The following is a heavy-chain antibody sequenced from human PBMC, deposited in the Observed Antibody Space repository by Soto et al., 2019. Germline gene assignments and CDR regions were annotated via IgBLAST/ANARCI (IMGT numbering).Heavy chain of an antibody. CDR2: IWYDGSNK. D-gene: IGHD2-15*01. V-gene: IGHV3-33*01. Sequence: QVQLVESGGGVVQPGRSLRLSCAASGFTFSSYGMHWVRQAPGKGLEWVAVIWYDGSNKYYADSVKGRFTISRDNSKNTLYLQMNSLRAEDTAVYYCARDLSSRYCSGGSCYSGVDYWGQGTLVTVSS. CDR1: GFTFSSYG. CDR3: ARDLSSRYCSGGSCYSGVDY. J-gene: IGHJ4*02.